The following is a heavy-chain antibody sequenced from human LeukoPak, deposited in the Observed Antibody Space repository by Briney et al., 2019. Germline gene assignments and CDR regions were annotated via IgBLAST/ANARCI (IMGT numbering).Heavy chain of an antibody. CDR1: GFTFSSYA. Sequence: GGSLRLSCAASGFTFSSYAMHWVRQAPGKGLEWVAVISYDGSNKYYADPVKGRFTISRDNSKNTLYLQMNSLRAEDTAVYYCARDDAWEEFDYWGQGTLVTVSS. CDR3: ARDDAWEEFDY. CDR2: ISYDGSNK. V-gene: IGHV3-30-3*01. J-gene: IGHJ4*02. D-gene: IGHD1-26*01.